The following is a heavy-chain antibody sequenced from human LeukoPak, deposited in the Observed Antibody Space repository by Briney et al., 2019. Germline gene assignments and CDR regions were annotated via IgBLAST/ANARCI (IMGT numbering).Heavy chain of an antibody. CDR3: ARDTAMKR. CDR2: IYYSGSI. Sequence: PSETLSLTCTVSGGSISSYYWSWIRQPPGKGLEWIGYIYYSGSINYNPSLKSRVTISVDTSKNQFSLKLSSVTAADTAVYYCARDTAMKRWGQGTLVTVSS. V-gene: IGHV4-59*01. J-gene: IGHJ4*02. CDR1: GGSISSYY. D-gene: IGHD5-18*01.